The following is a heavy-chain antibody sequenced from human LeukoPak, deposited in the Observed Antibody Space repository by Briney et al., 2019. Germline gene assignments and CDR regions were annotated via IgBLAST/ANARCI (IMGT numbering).Heavy chain of an antibody. CDR3: ARQELGPYYYYYYGMDV. Sequence: PSETLSLTCTVSGGSISSYYWSWIRQPPGKGLEWIGYIYYSGSTNYNPSLKSRVTISVDTSKNQFSLKLSSVTAPDTAVYYCARQELGPYYYYYYGMDVWGQGTTVTVSS. CDR1: GGSISSYY. J-gene: IGHJ6*02. D-gene: IGHD1-26*01. CDR2: IYYSGST. V-gene: IGHV4-59*08.